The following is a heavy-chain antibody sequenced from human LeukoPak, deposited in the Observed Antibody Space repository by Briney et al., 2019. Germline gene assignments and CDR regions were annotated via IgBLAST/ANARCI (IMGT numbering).Heavy chain of an antibody. J-gene: IGHJ4*02. CDR1: GFTFSSYW. D-gene: IGHD3-10*01. CDR2: IKSDGSST. CDR3: ARDRGEFYFDY. Sequence: GGSLRLSCAASGFTFSSYWMHWVRQAPGKGLVWVSRIKSDGSSTNYADSVKGRFTISRDNAKNTLYLRMNSLRAEDTDVYYCARDRGEFYFDYWGQGTLVTVSS. V-gene: IGHV3-74*01.